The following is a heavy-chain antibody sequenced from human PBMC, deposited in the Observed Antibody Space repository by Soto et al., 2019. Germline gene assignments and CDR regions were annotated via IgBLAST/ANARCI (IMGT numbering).Heavy chain of an antibody. CDR3: LKDPHRSTDYYYYGMDV. V-gene: IGHV3-64D*06. CDR1: GFTFSSYA. J-gene: IGHJ6*02. Sequence: SGGSLRLSCSASGFTFSSYAMHWVRQAPGKGLEYVSAISSNGGSTYYADSVKGRFTISRDNSKNTLYLQMSSLRAEDTAVYYWLKDPHRSTDYYYYGMDVWGQGTTVTVSS. D-gene: IGHD2-2*01. CDR2: ISSNGGST.